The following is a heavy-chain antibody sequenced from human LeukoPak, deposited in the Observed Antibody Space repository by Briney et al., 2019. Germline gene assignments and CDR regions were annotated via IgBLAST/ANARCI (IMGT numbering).Heavy chain of an antibody. D-gene: IGHD1-26*01. CDR1: GDSVSSNSAA. CDR2: TYYRSKWYN. CDR3: ARDRHSGSPPVDWFDP. Sequence: SQTLSPTCAISGDSVSSNSAAWNWIRQSPSRGLEWLGRTYYRSKWYNDYAVSVKSRITINPDTSKNQFSLQLNSVTPEDTAVYYCARDRHSGSPPVDWFDPWGQGTLVTVSS. J-gene: IGHJ5*02. V-gene: IGHV6-1*01.